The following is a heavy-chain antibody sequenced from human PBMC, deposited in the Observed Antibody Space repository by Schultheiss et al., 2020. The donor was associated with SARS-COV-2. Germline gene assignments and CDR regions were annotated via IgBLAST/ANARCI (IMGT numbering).Heavy chain of an antibody. CDR1: GFTVSSNY. V-gene: IGHV4-34*01. J-gene: IGHJ6*03. CDR2: INHSGST. D-gene: IGHD3-10*01. Sequence: GSLRLSCAASGFTVSSNYMSWVRQAPGKGLEWIGEINHSGSTNYNPSLKSRVTISVDTSKNQFSLKLSSVTAADTAVYYCARVRGGGSGSYYSPHSRYHDYYMDVWGKGATVTVSS. CDR3: ARVRGGGSGSYYSPHSRYHDYYMDV.